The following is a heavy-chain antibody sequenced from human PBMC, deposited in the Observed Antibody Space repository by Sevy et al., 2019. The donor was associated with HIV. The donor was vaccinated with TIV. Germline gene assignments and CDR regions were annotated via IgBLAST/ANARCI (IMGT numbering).Heavy chain of an antibody. CDR2: VYYTGST. V-gene: IGHV4-39*01. Sequence: SETLSLTCTVSGGSINNSSHYWGWIRQPPGGGLEWIGRVYYTGSTYGNPSLKSRVTMSVDTSRNQFSLKLTSVTVADTAVYYCARHVGFFDPWGQGTLVTVSS. D-gene: IGHD2-15*01. CDR1: GGSINNSSHY. J-gene: IGHJ5*02. CDR3: ARHVGFFDP.